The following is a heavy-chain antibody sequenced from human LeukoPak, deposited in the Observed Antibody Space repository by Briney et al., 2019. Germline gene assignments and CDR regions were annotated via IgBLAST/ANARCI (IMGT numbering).Heavy chain of an antibody. V-gene: IGHV3-73*01. J-gene: IGHJ1*01. CDR1: GFNFGASG. CDR2: IRGRANNYAT. Sequence: PGGSLRLSCAASGFNFGASGVHWVRQASGRGLEWVGRIRGRANNYATAYGASVQGRFTIARDDSKNMSYLQLTNLKTEDTALYYCVRPWGPYCGYDCFARGYLQLWGQGTVVTVSS. D-gene: IGHD2-21*02. CDR3: VRPWGPYCGYDCFARGYLQL.